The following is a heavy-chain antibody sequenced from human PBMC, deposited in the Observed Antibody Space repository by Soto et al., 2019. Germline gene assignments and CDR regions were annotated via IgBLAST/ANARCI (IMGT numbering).Heavy chain of an antibody. Sequence: SETLSLTCTVSGGSIRSYYWSWIRQPPGKGLEWIGYIYYSGSTKYNPSLKSRVTISVDSSKNQFSLKLYSLTSADTAIYYCARDTGYSYGYYRWFDPWGQGALVTVSS. J-gene: IGHJ5*02. CDR2: IYYSGST. CDR3: ARDTGYSYGYYRWFDP. V-gene: IGHV4-59*01. D-gene: IGHD5-18*01. CDR1: GGSIRSYY.